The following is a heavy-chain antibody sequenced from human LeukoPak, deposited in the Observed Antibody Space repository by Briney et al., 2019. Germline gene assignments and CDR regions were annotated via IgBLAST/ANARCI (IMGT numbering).Heavy chain of an antibody. D-gene: IGHD6-13*01. CDR1: GGSISSYY. J-gene: IGHJ5*02. CDR3: ARAYSSSWYWFDP. V-gene: IGHV4-59*08. Sequence: SETLSLTCTVSGGSISSYYWSWIRQPPGKGLDWIGYIYYSGSTNYNPSLKSRVTISVDTSKNQFSLKLSSVTAADTAVYYCARAYSSSWYWFDPWGQGTLVTVSS. CDR2: IYYSGST.